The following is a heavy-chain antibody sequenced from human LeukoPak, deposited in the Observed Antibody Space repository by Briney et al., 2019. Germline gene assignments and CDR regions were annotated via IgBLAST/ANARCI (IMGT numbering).Heavy chain of an antibody. CDR2: IIPIFGTA. Sequence: SVKVSCKASGGTFSSYAISWVRQAHGQGLEWMGGIIPIFGTANYAQKFQGRVTITADESTSIAYMELSSLRSEDTAVYYCARSRIVGALGSFDYWGQGTLVTVSS. V-gene: IGHV1-69*01. D-gene: IGHD1-26*01. CDR1: GGTFSSYA. CDR3: ARSRIVGALGSFDY. J-gene: IGHJ4*02.